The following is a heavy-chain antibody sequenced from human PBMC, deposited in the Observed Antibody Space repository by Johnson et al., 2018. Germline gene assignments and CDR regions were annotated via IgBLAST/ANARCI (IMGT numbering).Heavy chain of an antibody. D-gene: IGHD3-10*01. J-gene: IGHJ6*03. V-gene: IGHV3-23*01. CDR3: AKGGSGSYSIPYYYSMDV. Sequence: VQLLESGGGLVQPGGSLRLSCAASGFTFSSYAMSWVRQAPGKGLEWVSAISGSGGSTYYADSVKGRFTISRDNSKNTLYLQMNSLRAEDTAVYYCAKGGSGSYSIPYYYSMDVWGKGTTVTVAS. CDR2: ISGSGGST. CDR1: GFTFSSYA.